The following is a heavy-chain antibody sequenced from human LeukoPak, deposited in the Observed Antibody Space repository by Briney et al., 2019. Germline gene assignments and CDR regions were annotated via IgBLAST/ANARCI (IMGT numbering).Heavy chain of an antibody. CDR1: GGSISGSY. Sequence: SETLSLTCTVSGGSISGSYWSWIRQPPGKGLEWIGYIFYTGDNNYNPSLKTRATVSMDTSKNQFSLKMTSVTAADTAVYYRARHTYARPFDFWGQGTLVTVSS. D-gene: IGHD6-6*01. CDR3: ARHTYARPFDF. J-gene: IGHJ4*02. V-gene: IGHV4-59*08. CDR2: IFYTGDN.